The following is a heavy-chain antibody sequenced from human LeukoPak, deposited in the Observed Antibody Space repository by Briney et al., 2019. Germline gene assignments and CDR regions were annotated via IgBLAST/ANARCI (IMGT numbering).Heavy chain of an antibody. Sequence: GGSLRLSCAASGFTFSSYAMSWVRQAPGKGLEWVSGISWNSGSIGYADSVKGRFTISRDNAKNSLYLQMNSLRAEDTALYYCAKDKYDILTGFDYWGQGTLVTVSS. D-gene: IGHD3-9*01. CDR3: AKDKYDILTGFDY. CDR1: GFTFSSYA. CDR2: ISWNSGSI. J-gene: IGHJ4*02. V-gene: IGHV3-9*01.